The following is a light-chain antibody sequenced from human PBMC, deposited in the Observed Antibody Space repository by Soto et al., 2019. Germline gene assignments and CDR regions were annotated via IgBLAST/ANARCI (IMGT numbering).Light chain of an antibody. V-gene: IGKV3-20*01. CDR3: QQYGSSPIT. Sequence: EIVLTQSPGTLSLSPGERATLSCRASQSVNTNYLAWYQQKSGQAPRLLIYGASSRSTGIPDRFSGSGSGTDFTLTISRLGAEDFAAYFCQQYGSSPITFGQGTRLEIK. J-gene: IGKJ5*01. CDR2: GAS. CDR1: QSVNTNY.